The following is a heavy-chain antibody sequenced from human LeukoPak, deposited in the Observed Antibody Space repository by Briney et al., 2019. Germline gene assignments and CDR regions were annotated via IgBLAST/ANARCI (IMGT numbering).Heavy chain of an antibody. CDR1: GFTFSSYS. J-gene: IGHJ6*04. V-gene: IGHV3-21*01. D-gene: IGHD2-15*01. CDR3: ARDGGGVVVVVAATTGTGMDV. CDR2: ISSSSSYI. Sequence: PGGSLRLSCAASGFTFSSYSMNWVRQAPGKGLEWVSSISSSSSYIYYADSVKGRFTISRDNAKNSLYLQMNSLRAEDTAAYYCARDGGGVVVVVAATTGTGMDVWGKGTTVTVSS.